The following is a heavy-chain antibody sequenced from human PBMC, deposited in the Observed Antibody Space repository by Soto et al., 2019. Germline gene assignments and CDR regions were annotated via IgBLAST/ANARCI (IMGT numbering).Heavy chain of an antibody. Sequence: QVLLVQSGAEVKKPGASVKVSCKASGYTFNSYGVSWVRQAPGQGLEWMGWISAYNGNTTYSQNLQGRVTMTIDTTTSSAYLEVRSLRSDDTAIYYCARYFWSGQLPFYFDQWGQGTLVTVSS. D-gene: IGHD3-3*01. J-gene: IGHJ4*02. CDR1: GYTFNSYG. V-gene: IGHV1-18*01. CDR2: ISAYNGNT. CDR3: ARYFWSGQLPFYFDQ.